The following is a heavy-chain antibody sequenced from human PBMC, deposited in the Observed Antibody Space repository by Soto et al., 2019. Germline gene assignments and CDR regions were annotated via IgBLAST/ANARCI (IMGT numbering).Heavy chain of an antibody. V-gene: IGHV1-18*01. D-gene: IGHD3-10*01. Sequence: ASVKVSCKASGYTFTSYGISWVRQAPGQGLEWMGWISAYNGNTNYAQKLQGRVTMTTDTSTSTAYTELRSVTSDDTAVYYCARGVGPGLLWFGEPRPFDYWGQGTLVTVSS. CDR1: GYTFTSYG. J-gene: IGHJ4*02. CDR2: ISAYNGNT. CDR3: ARGVGPGLLWFGEPRPFDY.